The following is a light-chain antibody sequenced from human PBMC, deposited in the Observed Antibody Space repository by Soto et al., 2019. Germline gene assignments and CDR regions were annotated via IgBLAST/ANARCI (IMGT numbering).Light chain of an antibody. CDR3: CSYAGGTAVV. Sequence: QSALTQPASVSASPGQSITISCTGTSSDVGKYNHVSWYQQHPGKAPKLMIYEDIERPSGVSDRFSGSKSGNTASLTISGLQTEDEADYYCCSYAGGTAVVFGGGTKLTVL. CDR2: EDI. J-gene: IGLJ2*01. CDR1: SSDVGKYNH. V-gene: IGLV2-23*01.